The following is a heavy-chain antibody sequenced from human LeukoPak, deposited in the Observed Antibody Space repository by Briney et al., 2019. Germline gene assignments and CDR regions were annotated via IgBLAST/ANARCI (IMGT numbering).Heavy chain of an antibody. D-gene: IGHD2-2*01. CDR3: GRGPPCSSTSCYVTGAFDF. CDR2: VSSSSTSI. CDR1: GFSFSIYS. J-gene: IGHJ3*01. V-gene: IGHV3-21*01. Sequence: GGSLRLSCAASGFSFSIYSMNWVRQAPGKGLEWVSSVSSSSTSIYYADSLKRRFTISRDNAKNSLFLQVNSLRDEDTAVYYCGRGPPCSSTSCYVTGAFDFWGQGTMVTVSS.